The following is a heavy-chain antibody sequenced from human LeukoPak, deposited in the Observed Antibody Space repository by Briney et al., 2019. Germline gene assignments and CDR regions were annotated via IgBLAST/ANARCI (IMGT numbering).Heavy chain of an antibody. CDR3: ARSTYQSSDYFDQDAFDI. D-gene: IGHD3-22*01. Sequence: PGGSLRLSCAASGFTFSDHYMDWVRQAPGKGLAWVGRARNKVNSYTTEYAAAVQGRFSTSRDDSKNSLYLQLNSLKTEDTALYYCARSTYQSSDYFDQDAFDIWGQGTMVTVSS. CDR1: GFTFSDHY. J-gene: IGHJ3*02. V-gene: IGHV3-72*01. CDR2: ARNKVNSYTT.